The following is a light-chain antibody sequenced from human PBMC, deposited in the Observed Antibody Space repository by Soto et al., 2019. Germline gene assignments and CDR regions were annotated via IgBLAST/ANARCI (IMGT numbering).Light chain of an antibody. V-gene: IGKV3D-20*02. CDR3: QQRSNWPPTFT. Sequence: EIVLTQSPGTLSLSPGERATLSGSASQSVSSSYLAWYQQKPGQAPRLLFYGASTRATGIPARFSGSGSGTDFTLTISSLEPEDFAVYYCQQRSNWPPTFTFGQGTRLEIK. CDR2: GAS. CDR1: QSVSSSY. J-gene: IGKJ5*01.